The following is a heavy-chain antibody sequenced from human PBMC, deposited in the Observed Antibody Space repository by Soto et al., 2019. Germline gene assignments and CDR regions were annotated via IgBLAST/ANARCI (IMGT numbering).Heavy chain of an antibody. V-gene: IGHV3-23*01. CDR3: ARDEYSSGWYTKVRWNYYYFGMDV. CDR2: ITGSGDST. CDR1: GFTFKSYA. Sequence: QSGGSLRLSCAASGFTFKSYAVSWVRQAPGKGLEWVSVITGSGDSTYYADSVKGRFTISRDNPKNTLYLQMNSLRAEDTAVYYCARDEYSSGWYTKVRWNYYYFGMDVWGQGTTVTVSS. J-gene: IGHJ6*02. D-gene: IGHD6-19*01.